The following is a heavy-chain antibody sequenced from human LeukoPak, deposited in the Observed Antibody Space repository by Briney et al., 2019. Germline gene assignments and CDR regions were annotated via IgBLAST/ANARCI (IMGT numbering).Heavy chain of an antibody. CDR2: IKPNSGDT. CDR3: ARAGSVVHPPEYFHH. Sequence: GASVKVSCKASGYTFTGYYMHWVRQAPGQALAWMGWIKPNSGDTKYGQKFQGRVTVTRDTSISTAYMELNRLTSDDTAVYYCARAGSVVHPPEYFHHWGQGTLVTVST. D-gene: IGHD1-26*01. J-gene: IGHJ1*01. CDR1: GYTFTGYY. V-gene: IGHV1-2*02.